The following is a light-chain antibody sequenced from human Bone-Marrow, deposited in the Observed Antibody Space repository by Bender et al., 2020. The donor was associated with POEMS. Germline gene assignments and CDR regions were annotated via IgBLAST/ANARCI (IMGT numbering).Light chain of an antibody. J-gene: IGLJ2*01. CDR3: QTWGTGIRV. CDR2: FNSDGSH. Sequence: QLVLTQSPSASASLGASVKLTCSLSSKHNTYAIAWLQQLPEKGPRFLIQFNSDGSHNKGDGIPDRFSVSSSEPARYLTISSLQSDDEADYYCQTWGTGIRVFGGGTKLTVL. V-gene: IGLV4-69*01. CDR1: SKHNTYA.